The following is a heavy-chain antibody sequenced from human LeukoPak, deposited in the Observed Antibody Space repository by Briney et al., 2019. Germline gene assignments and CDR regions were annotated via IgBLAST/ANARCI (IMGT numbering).Heavy chain of an antibody. CDR1: GGSISSYY. CDR3: ARSYCSGGSCYSGVDY. V-gene: IGHV4-59*08. D-gene: IGHD2-15*01. CDR2: IYYSGST. Sequence: SETLSLTCTVSGGSISSYYWSWIRQPPGKALEWIGYIYYSGSTNYNPSLKSRVTISVDTSKNQFSLKLSSVTAADTAVYYCARSYCSGGSCYSGVDYWGQGTLVTVSS. J-gene: IGHJ4*02.